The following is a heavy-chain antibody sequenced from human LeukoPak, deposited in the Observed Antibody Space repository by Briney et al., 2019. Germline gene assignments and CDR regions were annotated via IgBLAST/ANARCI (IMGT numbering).Heavy chain of an antibody. CDR3: AKDRVVPAAIPDY. J-gene: IGHJ4*02. Sequence: GGSLRLSCAASGFTFSSYGMHWVRQAPGKGLEWVAFIRYDGSNKYYADSVKGRFTISRDNSKNTLYLQMNSLRAEDTAVYYCAKDRVVPAAIPDYWGQGTLVTVS. CDR1: GFTFSSYG. V-gene: IGHV3-30*02. CDR2: IRYDGSNK. D-gene: IGHD2-2*02.